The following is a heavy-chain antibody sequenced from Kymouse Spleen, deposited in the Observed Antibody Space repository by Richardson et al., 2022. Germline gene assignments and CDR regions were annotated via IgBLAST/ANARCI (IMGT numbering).Heavy chain of an antibody. J-gene: IGHJ6*02. Sequence: EVQLVESGGGVVRPGGSLRLSCAASGFTFDDYGMSWVRQAPGKGLEWVSGINWNGGSTGYADSVKGRFTISRDNAKNSLYLQMNSLRAEDTALYYCARGITMVRGVIIPDGMDVWGQGTTVTVSS. V-gene: IGHV3-20*d01. D-gene: IGHD3-10*01. CDR3: ARGITMVRGVIIPDGMDV. CDR1: GFTFDDYG. CDR2: INWNGGST.